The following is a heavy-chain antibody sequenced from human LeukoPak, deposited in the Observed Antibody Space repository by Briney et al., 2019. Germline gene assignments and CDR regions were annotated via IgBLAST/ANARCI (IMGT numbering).Heavy chain of an antibody. CDR2: IYYDGSNK. J-gene: IGHJ6*02. V-gene: IGHV3-33*01. D-gene: IGHD3-22*01. CDR3: ARDTFYSSGVYGLDV. CDR1: GFIFSSYG. Sequence: GRSLRLSCAASGFIFSSYGMHWVRQAPGKGLEWVAVIYYDGSNKYYADSVRGRFTISRGNSKNTLFLQMSSLRAEDTAVYYCARDTFYSSGVYGLDVWGQGTTVTVSS.